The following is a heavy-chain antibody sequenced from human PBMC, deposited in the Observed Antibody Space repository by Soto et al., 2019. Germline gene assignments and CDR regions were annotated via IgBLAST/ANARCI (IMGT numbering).Heavy chain of an antibody. J-gene: IGHJ4*02. V-gene: IGHV3-72*01. D-gene: IGHD2-21*02. Sequence: LACAASELNCSDDHMGRVHQARGKDRGWVACIMSKSNCHTTEYAASATGRFTISRDDSKNSLSLHVNSLETEDTAVDYCARDGDTYPFDYWGQGT. CDR2: IMSKSNCHTT. CDR1: ELNCSDDH. CDR3: ARDGDTYPFDY.